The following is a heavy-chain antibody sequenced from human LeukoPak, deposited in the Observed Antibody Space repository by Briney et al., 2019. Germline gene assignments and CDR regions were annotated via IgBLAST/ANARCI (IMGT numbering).Heavy chain of an antibody. V-gene: IGHV3-72*01. CDR1: GFTFSDHY. CDR3: TREGRYCSSTSCYVCLDF. Sequence: PGGSVRLSCAASGFTFSDHYMDWVRQAPGKGLEWVGRIKNKANSYTTEYAASVKGRFTVSREDSKNALYLQMNSLKTEDTAVYYCTREGRYCSSTSCYVCLDFWGQETLVTVSS. D-gene: IGHD2-2*01. J-gene: IGHJ4*02. CDR2: IKNKANSYTT.